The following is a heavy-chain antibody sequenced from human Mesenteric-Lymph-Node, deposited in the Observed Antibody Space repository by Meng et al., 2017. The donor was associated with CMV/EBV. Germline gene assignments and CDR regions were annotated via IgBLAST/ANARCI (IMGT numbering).Heavy chain of an antibody. CDR2: ISGSGGST. CDR1: GFTFSSYA. CDR3: ARATETTSTFEY. V-gene: IGHV3-23*01. Sequence: GESLKISCVASGFTFSSYAMSWVRQAPGKGLEWVSAISGSGGSTYYADSVKGRFTISRDNAKSSFSLQMNNLRADDTAVYYCARATETTSTFEYWGQGTLVTVSS. D-gene: IGHD4-11*01. J-gene: IGHJ4*02.